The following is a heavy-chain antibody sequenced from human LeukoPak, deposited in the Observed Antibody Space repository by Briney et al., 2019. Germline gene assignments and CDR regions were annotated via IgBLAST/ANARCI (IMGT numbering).Heavy chain of an antibody. CDR1: GGSFSGYY. Sequence: PSETLSLTCAVYGGSFSGYYWSWIRQPPGKGLEWIGEINHSGSTNYNPSLKSRVTISVDTSKNQFSLKLSSVTAADTAVYYCARRYRNFDYWGQGTLVTVSS. CDR2: INHSGST. V-gene: IGHV4-34*01. D-gene: IGHD1-1*01. J-gene: IGHJ4*02. CDR3: ARRYRNFDY.